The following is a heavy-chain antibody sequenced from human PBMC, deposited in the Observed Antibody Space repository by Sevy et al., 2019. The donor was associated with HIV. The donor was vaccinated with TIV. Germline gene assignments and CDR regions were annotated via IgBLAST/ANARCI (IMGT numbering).Heavy chain of an antibody. CDR3: AKDGSGWPPEYYFDY. CDR1: GFTFDDYA. Sequence: GGCLRLSCAASGFTFDDYAMHCVRQAPGKGLEWVSLISWDGGSTYYADSVKGRFTISRDNSKNSLYLQMNSLRAEDTALYYCAKDGSGWPPEYYFDYWGQGTLVTVSS. J-gene: IGHJ4*02. D-gene: IGHD6-19*01. CDR2: ISWDGGST. V-gene: IGHV3-43D*03.